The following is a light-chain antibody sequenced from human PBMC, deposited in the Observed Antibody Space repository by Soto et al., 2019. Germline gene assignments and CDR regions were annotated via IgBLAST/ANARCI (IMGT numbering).Light chain of an antibody. CDR2: DAS. CDR1: QSVTNY. Sequence: EIVLTQSPATLSLSPGERATLSCRASQSVTNYLAWFQQKPGQAPRLLIYDASNRATGIPARFSGSGSGTDLTITISSLEPEDCEIYYCQQRTNWPPAFGQGTRLEIK. V-gene: IGKV3-11*01. J-gene: IGKJ5*01. CDR3: QQRTNWPPA.